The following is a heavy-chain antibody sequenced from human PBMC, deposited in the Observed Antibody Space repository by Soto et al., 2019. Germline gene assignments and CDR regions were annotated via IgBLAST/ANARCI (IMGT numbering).Heavy chain of an antibody. V-gene: IGHV4-30-4*01. CDR1: GGSISSGDYY. D-gene: IGHD1-1*01. CDR2: IYDSGST. CDR3: ARGLSGDKVDS. Sequence: QVQLQESGPGLVKPSQTLSLTCTIAGGSISSGDYYWSWIRQPPGKSLEWIGHIYDSGSTSKNPSLNSRVTISIDPSENQFYINLRSVTAADTAVYYCARGLSGDKVDSWGQGTLVTVSS. J-gene: IGHJ4*02.